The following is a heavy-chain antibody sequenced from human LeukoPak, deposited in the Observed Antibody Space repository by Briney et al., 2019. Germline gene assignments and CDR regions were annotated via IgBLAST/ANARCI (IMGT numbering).Heavy chain of an antibody. Sequence: PGGSLRLSCAASGFTFSSYSMNWVRQAPGKGLEWVSSISSSSSYIYYADSVKGRITISRDNAKNSLYLQMNSLRAEDTAVYYCARNPGGYCSSTSCHVQYNWFDPWGQGTLVTVSS. D-gene: IGHD2-2*01. V-gene: IGHV3-21*01. CDR2: ISSSSSYI. CDR3: ARNPGGYCSSTSCHVQYNWFDP. CDR1: GFTFSSYS. J-gene: IGHJ5*02.